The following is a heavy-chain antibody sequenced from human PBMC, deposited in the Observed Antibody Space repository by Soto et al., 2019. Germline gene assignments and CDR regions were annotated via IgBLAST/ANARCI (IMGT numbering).Heavy chain of an antibody. J-gene: IGHJ6*02. V-gene: IGHV3-74*01. D-gene: IGHD1-26*01. CDR1: GFTFSGYW. CDR2: INSDGSST. Sequence: GGSVRLSCAASGFTFSGYWMHWVRHAPGQGLVWVSRINSDGSSTSYADSVKGRFTISRDNAKNTLDLQMNSLRAEDTAVYYGARAGIVAATHYYYYGMYVGGRGTTVTVSS. CDR3: ARAGIVAATHYYYYGMYV.